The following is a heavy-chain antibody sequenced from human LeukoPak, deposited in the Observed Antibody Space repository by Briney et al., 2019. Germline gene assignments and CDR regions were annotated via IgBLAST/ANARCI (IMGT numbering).Heavy chain of an antibody. Sequence: PGGSLRLSCAASGFTFSSYCMNWVRQAPGKGLEWVSYISSSGSTIYYADSVKGRFTISRDNDNNSLNLQLNSMRAEDTAVYYCGRKGITMVRGVIIMRSYYYYYMDVWGKGTTVTISS. CDR1: GFTFSSYC. D-gene: IGHD3-10*01. J-gene: IGHJ6*03. CDR3: GRKGITMVRGVIIMRSYYYYYMDV. CDR2: ISSSGSTI. V-gene: IGHV3-48*01.